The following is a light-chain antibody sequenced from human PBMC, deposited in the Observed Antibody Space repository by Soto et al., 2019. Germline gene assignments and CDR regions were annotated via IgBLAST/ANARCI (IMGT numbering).Light chain of an antibody. CDR2: DAS. V-gene: IGKV3-20*01. J-gene: IGKJ1*01. CDR3: QQYGDSLLT. CDR1: QSVSSN. Sequence: IVLTQSPATLSVSPGERATLSCRASQSVSSNLAWYQQKPGQAPRLLMYDASTRATGIPDRFSGSGSGTDFTLIISRLEPEDFAVYYCQQYGDSLLTFGQGTKVDIK.